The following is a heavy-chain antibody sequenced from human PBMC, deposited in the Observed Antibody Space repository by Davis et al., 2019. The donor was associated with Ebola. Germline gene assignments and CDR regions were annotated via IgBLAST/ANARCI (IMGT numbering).Heavy chain of an antibody. CDR2: ISSSGDRT. CDR3: AKDWGSGYVIDY. D-gene: IGHD6-25*01. J-gene: IGHJ4*02. V-gene: IGHV3-23*01. Sequence: GESLKISCAASGFMFTRNAMSWVRQAPGKGLEWVSTISSSGDRTYYADSVTGRFTTSRDNSKNTLYLQMNSLTGDDTAVYYCAKDWGSGYVIDYWGQGTLVTVSS. CDR1: GFMFTRNA.